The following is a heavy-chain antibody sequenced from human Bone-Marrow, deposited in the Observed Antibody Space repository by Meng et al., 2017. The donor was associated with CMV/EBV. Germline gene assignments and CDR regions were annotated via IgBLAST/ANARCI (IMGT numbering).Heavy chain of an antibody. CDR1: GFTFRSNS. V-gene: IGHV3-23*01. J-gene: IGHJ3*01. Sequence: GESLKISCAASGFTFRSNSMTWVRQAPGKGLEWVSTISGSGDSTYYADSVKGRFTISRDNSKNTLYLQMNSLRAEDTATYFCAKRSTAMVSWGQGTVVT. CDR3: AKRSTAMVS. CDR2: ISGSGDST. D-gene: IGHD5-18*01.